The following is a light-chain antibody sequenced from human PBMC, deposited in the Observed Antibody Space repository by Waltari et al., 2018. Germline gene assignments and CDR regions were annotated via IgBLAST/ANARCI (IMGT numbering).Light chain of an antibody. Sequence: QSALTQPAPRSGSPGQSITISCTGTSSYVGSHDYVSWYQHHPGKAPKRMTYDVSHRPSGVSNRFSGSKSDNTASLTISGLQAEDEADYYCCSYTSSSPCIFGGGTKLTVL. CDR1: SSYVGSHDY. CDR3: CSYTSSSPCI. V-gene: IGLV2-14*03. J-gene: IGLJ2*01. CDR2: DVS.